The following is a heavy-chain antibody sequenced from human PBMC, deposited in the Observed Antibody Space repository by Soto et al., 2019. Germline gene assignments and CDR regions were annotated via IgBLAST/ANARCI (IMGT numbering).Heavy chain of an antibody. CDR1: GFILNSYA. Sequence: GGSLRLSCAASGFILNSYAMHWVRQAPGKGLEWVAVISFDGSNENFGDSVKGRFALTRDTSKNTLYLHMNDLRAEDTARYYCVKDRAVAGVFDYWGQGTLVTVSS. V-gene: IGHV3-30*18. CDR3: VKDRAVAGVFDY. CDR2: ISFDGSNE. J-gene: IGHJ4*02. D-gene: IGHD6-19*01.